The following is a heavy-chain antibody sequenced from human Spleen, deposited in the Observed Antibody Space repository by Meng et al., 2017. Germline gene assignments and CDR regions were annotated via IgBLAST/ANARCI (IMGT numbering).Heavy chain of an antibody. CDR1: GYTFTSYA. J-gene: IGHJ4*02. D-gene: IGHD3-22*01. V-gene: IGHV1-3*04. Sequence: QVQLGESGAEVKKPGASVKVSCKTSGYTFTSYALHWVRQAPGQRLEWMGWINTGSGNTRYSQRFQGRVTITRDTSASTAYMELSSLRSEDTAVYYCARERYYDSSAYYGFGYRGQGTLVTVSS. CDR3: ARERYYDSSAYYGFGY. CDR2: INTGSGNT.